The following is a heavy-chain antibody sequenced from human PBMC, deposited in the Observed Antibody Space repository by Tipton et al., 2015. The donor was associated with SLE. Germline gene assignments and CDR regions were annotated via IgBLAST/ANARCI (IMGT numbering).Heavy chain of an antibody. CDR1: GGSISSSSYY. D-gene: IGHD1-20*01. J-gene: IGHJ4*02. Sequence: TLSLTCTVSGGSISSSSYYWGWIRQPPGKGLEWIGSIYYSGSTYYNPSLKSRVTISVDTSKNQFSLKLSSVTAADTAVYYCARSNWNLDYWGQGTLVTVSS. V-gene: IGHV4-39*07. CDR2: IYYSGST. CDR3: ARSNWNLDY.